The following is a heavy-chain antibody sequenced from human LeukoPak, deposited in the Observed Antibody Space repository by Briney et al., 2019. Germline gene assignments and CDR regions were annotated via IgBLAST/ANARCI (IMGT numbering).Heavy chain of an antibody. CDR1: GYTFTTYS. CDR2: ISVNNGGT. V-gene: IGHV1-18*01. J-gene: IGHJ1*01. Sequence: ASVKVSCKASGYTFTTYSLAWVRQAPGQSLEWMGWISVNNGGTNYAQSFQDRVTLTRDTSTNTAYLELRSLRSDDTAIIYCSTATQPRGYFLHWGQGTLVTVSS. D-gene: IGHD2-2*01. CDR3: STATQPRGYFLH.